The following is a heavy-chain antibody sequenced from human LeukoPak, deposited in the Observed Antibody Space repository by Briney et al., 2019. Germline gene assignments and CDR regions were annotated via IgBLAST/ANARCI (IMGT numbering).Heavy chain of an antibody. V-gene: IGHV4-31*11. CDR3: ARGDSGNHIN. Sequence: PSETLSLTCAVSGDSVSGGYFWSWVRQHPEKGLEWIAYMYHHGSAYYNPSLKSRITMSVDTSENQFSLNLSSVTAADTAVYYCARGDSGNHINWGQGILVTVSS. J-gene: IGHJ4*02. CDR1: GDSVSGGYF. D-gene: IGHD1-14*01. CDR2: MYHHGSA.